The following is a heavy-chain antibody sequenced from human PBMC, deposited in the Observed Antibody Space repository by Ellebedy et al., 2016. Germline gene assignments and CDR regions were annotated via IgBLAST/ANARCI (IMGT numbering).Heavy chain of an antibody. D-gene: IGHD3-22*01. J-gene: IGHJ4*02. CDR2: ISPGPGSTI. V-gene: IGHV3-48*01. Sequence: GGSLRLSXGVSGFTFSGYSMKWVRRTPGKGLEWLSFISPGPGSTIYYADSVKGRFTISRDNAKNSVYLQMNSLRAEDTAVYYCARDLSPRDSSGYYPGYWGQGTLVTVSS. CDR1: GFTFSGYS. CDR3: ARDLSPRDSSGYYPGY.